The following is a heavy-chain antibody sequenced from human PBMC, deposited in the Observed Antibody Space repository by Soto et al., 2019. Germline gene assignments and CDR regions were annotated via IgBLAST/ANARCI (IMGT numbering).Heavy chain of an antibody. J-gene: IGHJ4*02. V-gene: IGHV4-4*07. CDR2: IFSSGST. CDR1: GGSINTFY. Sequence: ETLSLTCTVSGGSINTFYWSWVRQPAGKGLEWIGRIFSSGSTSFNPSLESRVAMSVDTSKNHFSLNLSSVTAADMAVYYCAREGSYSAYNFAHGIQLWSFDFWGQGALVTVSS. CDR3: AREGSYSAYNFAHGIQLWSFDF. D-gene: IGHD5-12*01.